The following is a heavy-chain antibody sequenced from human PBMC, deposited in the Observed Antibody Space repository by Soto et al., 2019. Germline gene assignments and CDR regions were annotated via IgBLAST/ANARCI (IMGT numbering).Heavy chain of an antibody. CDR1: GGSISSYY. CDR2: MYYSGST. D-gene: IGHD6-6*01. Sequence: LSLTCAVSGGSISSYYWSWIRQPPGKGLEWIGYMYYSGSTNYNPSLKSRVTISVDTSKNQFSLKLSSVTAADTAVYYCARDYSSSSNFYGVDVWGQGTTVTVSS. V-gene: IGHV4-59*01. J-gene: IGHJ6*02. CDR3: ARDYSSSSNFYGVDV.